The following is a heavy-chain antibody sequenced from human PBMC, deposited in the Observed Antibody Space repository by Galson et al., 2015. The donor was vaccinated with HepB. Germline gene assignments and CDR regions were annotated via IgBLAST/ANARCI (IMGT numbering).Heavy chain of an antibody. V-gene: IGHV3-30-3*02. CDR3: ASLETRGMTTMPFDY. Sequence: SPRLSCAASGSNFSNYAFHWARQAPGKGQESVALISYDGINKYYADSLKGRFTISRDKSKNTLFLQMNNMRGEETALYYCASLETRGMTTMPFDYWGQGTLVTVSS. CDR1: GSNFSNYA. CDR2: ISYDGINK. D-gene: IGHD5-24*01. J-gene: IGHJ4*02.